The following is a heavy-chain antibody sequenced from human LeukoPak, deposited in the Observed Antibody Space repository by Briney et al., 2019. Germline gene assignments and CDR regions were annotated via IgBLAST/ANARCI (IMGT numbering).Heavy chain of an antibody. V-gene: IGHV4-39*01. CDR3: ARYVVYGSGKYYFDY. D-gene: IGHD3-10*01. Sequence: PSETLSLTCKVSGGSISNSNYYWSWIRQPPGKELEWLASINYGGTTYYNPSLKSRVTISVDTSKNQFSLRLSPVTAADTAVYLCARYVVYGSGKYYFDYWGQGSLVTVSS. CDR2: INYGGTT. J-gene: IGHJ4*02. CDR1: GGSISNSNYY.